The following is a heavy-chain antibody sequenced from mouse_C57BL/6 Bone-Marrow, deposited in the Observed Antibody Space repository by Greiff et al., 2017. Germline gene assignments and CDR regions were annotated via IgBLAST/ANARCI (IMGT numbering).Heavy chain of an antibody. CDR2: IDPETCGT. Sequence: VKLMESGAELVRPGASVKLSCKASGYTFTDYEMHCVKQTPVHGLEWIGAIDPETCGTAYNQKFKGKATLTADQSSSTAYMALRSLISENSAVYYCTRYCNCGAMDYWGQGTSVTVSS. V-gene: IGHV1-23*01. D-gene: IGHD2-1*01. CDR1: GYTFTDYE. J-gene: IGHJ4*01. CDR3: TRYCNCGAMDY.